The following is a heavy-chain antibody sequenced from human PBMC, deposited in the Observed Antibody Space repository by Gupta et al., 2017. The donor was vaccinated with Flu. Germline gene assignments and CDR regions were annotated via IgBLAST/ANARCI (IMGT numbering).Heavy chain of an antibody. D-gene: IGHD6-25*01. CDR2: ISTTGGST. CDR3: ATDGGTTDGKGLFGY. Sequence: MDWVRQAPGKGLEWMAWISTTGGSTNYAESVKGRFTTSRDNSKSTLFMQMISLTSEDTAVYYCATDGGTTDGKGLFGYWGQGTLVTVSS. V-gene: IGHV3-23*01. J-gene: IGHJ4*02.